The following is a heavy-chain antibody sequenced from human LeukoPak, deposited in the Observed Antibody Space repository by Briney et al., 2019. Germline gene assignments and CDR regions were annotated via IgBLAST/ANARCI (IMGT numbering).Heavy chain of an antibody. Sequence: SETLSLTCTVSGGSISSSSYYWGWLRQPPGKGLEWIGSIYYSGSTYYNPSLKSRVTISVDTSKNQFSLKLSSVTAADTAVYYCARLIPNYYDSSGYSKPFDYWGQGTLVTVSS. V-gene: IGHV4-39*01. CDR2: IYYSGST. D-gene: IGHD3-22*01. CDR3: ARLIPNYYDSSGYSKPFDY. CDR1: GGSISSSSYY. J-gene: IGHJ4*02.